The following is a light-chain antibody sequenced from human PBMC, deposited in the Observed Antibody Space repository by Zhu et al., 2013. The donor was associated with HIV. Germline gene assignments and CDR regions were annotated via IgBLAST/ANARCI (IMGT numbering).Light chain of an antibody. CDR1: QSISSY. J-gene: IGKJ3*01. CDR2: AAS. CDR3: QVHTSWPPTFT. Sequence: DIQMTQSPSSLSASVGDRVTITCRASQSISSYLNWYQQKPGKAPKLLIYAASSLQSGVPSSFSGSGSGTDFTLTISSLQPEDFAVYFCQVHTSWPPTFTFGP. V-gene: IGKV1-39*01.